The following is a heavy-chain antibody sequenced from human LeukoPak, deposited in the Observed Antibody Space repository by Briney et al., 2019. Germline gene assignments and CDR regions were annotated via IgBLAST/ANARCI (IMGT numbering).Heavy chain of an antibody. Sequence: PSETLSLTCTVSGGSISSSSYYWGWIRQPPGKGLEWIGSIYYSGSTYYNPSLKSRVTISVDTSKNQFSLKLSSVTAADTAVYYCARHGYASEYFQHWGQGTLVTVSS. D-gene: IGHD2-2*01. CDR2: IYYSGST. CDR3: ARHGYASEYFQH. V-gene: IGHV4-39*01. CDR1: GGSISSSSYY. J-gene: IGHJ1*01.